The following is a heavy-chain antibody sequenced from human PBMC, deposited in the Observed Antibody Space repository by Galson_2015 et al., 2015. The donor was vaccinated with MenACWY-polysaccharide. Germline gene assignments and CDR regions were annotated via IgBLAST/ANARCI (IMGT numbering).Heavy chain of an antibody. CDR2: MNPNSGNT. V-gene: IGHV1-8*01. CDR1: GYTFTSYD. D-gene: IGHD6-19*01. Sequence: SVKVSCKASGYTFTSYDINWVRQATGQGLEWMRWMNPNSGNTGYAQKFQGRVTMTRNTSINTAYMELSSLTSEDTAVYYCASIKAGTHYFEYWGPGTLATVSS. J-gene: IGHJ4*02. CDR3: ASIKAGTHYFEY.